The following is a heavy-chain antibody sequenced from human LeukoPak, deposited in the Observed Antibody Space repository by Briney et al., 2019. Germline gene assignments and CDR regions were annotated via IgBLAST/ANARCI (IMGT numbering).Heavy chain of an antibody. CDR1: GGTISSSSYY. V-gene: IGHV4-39*01. Sequence: PSATLSLTCTVSGGTISSSSYYWGWIRQPPGKGLEWIGSIYYSGSTYYNPSLKSRVTISVDTSKNQFSLNLSSVTVADTAVYYCARLYYDSSGYYQICYFDYWGQGTLVTVSS. CDR2: IYYSGST. CDR3: ARLYYDSSGYYQICYFDY. J-gene: IGHJ4*02. D-gene: IGHD3-22*01.